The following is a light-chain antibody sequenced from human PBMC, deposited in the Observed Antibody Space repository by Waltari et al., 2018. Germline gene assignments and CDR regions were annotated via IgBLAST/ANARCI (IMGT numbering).Light chain of an antibody. CDR2: ESK. V-gene: IGLV6-57*01. Sequence: FMLTQPQSMSESPGKTVTISCTRNSGNICSNYVQWYQQRPGRSPPTIIYESKLRPSGVPDRFSGSIDSSSNSASLTISGLKTEDEADYYCQSYNGTNQVFGGGTRLTVL. CDR3: QSYNGTNQV. CDR1: SGNICSNY. J-gene: IGLJ2*01.